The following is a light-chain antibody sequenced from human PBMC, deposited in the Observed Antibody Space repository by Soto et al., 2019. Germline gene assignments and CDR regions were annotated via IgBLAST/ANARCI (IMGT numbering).Light chain of an antibody. Sequence: EIVLTQSPGTLSLSPGEGATLSCRASQSLSTNSLAWYQQKPGQTPRLLIYAASTRDTDIPDRFNGSGSETDFALTISRLEPEDFALYYCQQYDASPLTFGPGTKVDIK. J-gene: IGKJ3*01. CDR1: QSLSTNS. V-gene: IGKV3-20*01. CDR3: QQYDASPLT. CDR2: AAS.